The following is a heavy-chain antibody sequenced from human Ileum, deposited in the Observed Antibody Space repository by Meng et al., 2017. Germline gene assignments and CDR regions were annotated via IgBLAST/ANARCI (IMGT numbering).Heavy chain of an antibody. CDR2: IRTKRETG. Sequence: VESGGALVKQGGSLRLSCATSGFTFSNVWMNWVCQAPGKGLEWVGRIRTKRETGGDTAPAKGGFTISRDDSKSMLYLQMNNLRAEDTAVYYCTSRLVTTNDYWGQGTLVTVSS. CDR1: GFTFSNVW. CDR3: TSRLVTTNDY. V-gene: IGHV3-15*02. J-gene: IGHJ4*02. D-gene: IGHD4-17*01.